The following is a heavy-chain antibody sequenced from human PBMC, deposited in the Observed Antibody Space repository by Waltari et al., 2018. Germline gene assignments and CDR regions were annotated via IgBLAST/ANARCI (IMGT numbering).Heavy chain of an antibody. V-gene: IGHV1-18*01. J-gene: IGHJ4*02. CDR1: GYTFTSYG. CDR3: ARGDDILTDYYKGLDY. Sequence: QIRLVQSGDEIKEPGASVKVSCKASGYTFTSYGISWLRRAPGQGLEWMGWVSPYDGNTNYAQKVQGRVGMTTDTSTTTAYMELRSLTSDDTAMYYWARGDDILTDYYKGLDYWGQGTLVTVSS. CDR2: VSPYDGNT. D-gene: IGHD3-9*01.